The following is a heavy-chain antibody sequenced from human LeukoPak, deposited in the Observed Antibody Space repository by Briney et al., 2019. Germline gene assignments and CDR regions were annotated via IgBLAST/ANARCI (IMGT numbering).Heavy chain of an antibody. V-gene: IGHV3-20*04. J-gene: IGHJ3*02. CDR2: INWNGGST. D-gene: IGHD1-26*01. CDR3: ARVTLVGAFDI. CDR1: GFTFDGYG. Sequence: TGGSLRLSCAASGFTFDGYGMRWVRQAPRKGLEWVSGINWNGGSTGYADSVKGRFTISRDNAKNSLYLQMNSLRAEDTALYYCARVTLVGAFDIWGQGTMVTVSS.